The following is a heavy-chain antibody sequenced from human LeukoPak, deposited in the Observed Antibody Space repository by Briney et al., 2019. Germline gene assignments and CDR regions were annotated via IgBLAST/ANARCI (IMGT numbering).Heavy chain of an antibody. D-gene: IGHD1-1*01. CDR2: IGSSGGNI. J-gene: IGHJ4*02. Sequence: PGGSLRLSCAASGFTFSSYGMSWVRQAPGKGLEWVSYIGSSGGNIFYADSVKGRFTISRDNAKNSLYLHMNSLRAEDTAVYYCARDLSNNWKLDYWGQGTLVTVSS. V-gene: IGHV3-48*04. CDR3: ARDLSNNWKLDY. CDR1: GFTFSSYG.